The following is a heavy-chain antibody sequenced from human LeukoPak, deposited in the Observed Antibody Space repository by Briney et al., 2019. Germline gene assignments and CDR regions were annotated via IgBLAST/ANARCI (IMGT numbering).Heavy chain of an antibody. Sequence: PSETLSLTCTVSGGSISSGDYYWGWIRQPPGKGLEWIGTIYYSGSAYYNPSLKSRVTISVDTSKSQFSLKLSSVTAADTAVYYCARQAWNYFDYWGQGTLVTVSS. CDR1: GGSISSGDYY. J-gene: IGHJ4*02. CDR2: IYYSGSA. V-gene: IGHV4-39*01. CDR3: ARQAWNYFDY. D-gene: IGHD1-1*01.